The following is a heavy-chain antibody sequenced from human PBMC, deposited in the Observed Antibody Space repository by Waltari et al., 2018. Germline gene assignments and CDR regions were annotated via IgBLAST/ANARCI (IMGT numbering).Heavy chain of an antibody. Sequence: SGGGLVQPGGSLRLSCAASGFTLSHYWMGWVRQAPGKGLEWVAGIKEDGGRKDYVDSVKGRFTISRDNAKSTLYLQMNSLRAEDTAVFYCVRNRGWQQFDFWGQGTLVTVSS. CDR2: IKEDGGRK. CDR3: VRNRGWQQFDF. J-gene: IGHJ4*02. CDR1: GFTLSHYW. D-gene: IGHD2-15*01. V-gene: IGHV3-7*01.